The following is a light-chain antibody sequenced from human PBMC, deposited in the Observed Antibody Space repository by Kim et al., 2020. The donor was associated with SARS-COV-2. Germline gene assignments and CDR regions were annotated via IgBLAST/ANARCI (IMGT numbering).Light chain of an antibody. CDR1: QSISSH. V-gene: IGKV1-39*01. J-gene: IGKJ3*01. CDR2: AAS. CDR3: HQSYITPFT. Sequence: DIQITKSQSSLSASVGDRVTINCRTTQSISSHLNWYQQKPGRAPKLLISAASTLQGGGPPRFSGRGSETDFTLTISSLQPEDFATYFSHQSYITPFTFGPGTKVDI.